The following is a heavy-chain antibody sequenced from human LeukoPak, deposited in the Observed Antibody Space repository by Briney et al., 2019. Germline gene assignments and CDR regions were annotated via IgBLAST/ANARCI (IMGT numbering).Heavy chain of an antibody. V-gene: IGHV3-53*01. D-gene: IGHD3-3*02. CDR3: ARDSTLAGVDP. J-gene: IGHJ5*02. CDR2: IYSGGTT. Sequence: GGSLRLSCAASGFTVSSNYMSLVRQAPGKGLEWVSIIYSGGTTYYADSVKGRFTISRDHSKNTLYLQMNSLRAEDTAVYYCARDSTLAGVDPWGQGTLVTVSS. CDR1: GFTVSSNY.